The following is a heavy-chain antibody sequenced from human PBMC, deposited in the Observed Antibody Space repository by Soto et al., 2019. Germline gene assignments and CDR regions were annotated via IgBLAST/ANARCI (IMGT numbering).Heavy chain of an antibody. J-gene: IGHJ6*02. V-gene: IGHV3-23*01. Sequence: EVKLLESGGGLVQPGGSLRLSCAASGFTFSSYAMSWVRQAPGKGLEWVSAISGSGGSTYYADSVKGRFTISRDNSKNTLYLQMNSLRAEDTAVYYCAQDRGYGSYYYYYGMDVWGQGTTVTVSS. D-gene: IGHD5-18*01. CDR3: AQDRGYGSYYYYYGMDV. CDR2: ISGSGGST. CDR1: GFTFSSYA.